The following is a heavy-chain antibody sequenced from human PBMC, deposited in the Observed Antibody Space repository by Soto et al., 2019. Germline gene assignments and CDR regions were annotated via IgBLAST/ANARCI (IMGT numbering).Heavy chain of an antibody. J-gene: IGHJ5*02. CDR1: VASLSDNY. V-gene: IGHV4-34*01. D-gene: IGHD2-21*01. CDR3: ASGRGEFAA. CDR2: INHSGNT. Sequence: PSETLSLTCAVYVASLSDNYCNWLRQPPGKGLEWIGEINHSGNTNYNPSLRSRVTISIDTSKNQLSLNLRSVSAADTAVYYCASGRGEFAAGGQGTPVTVS.